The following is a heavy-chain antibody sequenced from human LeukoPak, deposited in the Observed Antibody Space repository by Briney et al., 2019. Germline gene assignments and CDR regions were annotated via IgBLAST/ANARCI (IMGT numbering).Heavy chain of an antibody. J-gene: IGHJ4*02. V-gene: IGHV3-23*01. D-gene: IGHD3-3*01. CDR2: ISGSGGST. CDR1: GFTFSSYA. Sequence: AGGSLRLSCAASGFTFSSYAMSWVRQAPGKGLEWVSAISGSGGSTYYADSVKGRFTISRDNSKNTLYLQMSSLRAEDTAVYYCANADYDFWSGYNYWGQGTLVTVSS. CDR3: ANADYDFWSGYNY.